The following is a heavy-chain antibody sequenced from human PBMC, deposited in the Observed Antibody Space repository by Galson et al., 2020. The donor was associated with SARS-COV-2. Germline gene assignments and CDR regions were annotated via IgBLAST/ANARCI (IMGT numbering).Heavy chain of an antibody. D-gene: IGHD2-15*01. Sequence: SETLSLTCTVSGGSISSGGYYCSWLRQPAGTGLEWIGRTYTRGSTHYNPSLKSRVTISIDTSKSQISLRLSSVTAADTAVYYCATRYCSGGTCYGDAFDIWGQGTMVTVSS. CDR1: GGSISSGGYY. CDR3: ATRYCSGGTCYGDAFDI. V-gene: IGHV4-61*02. CDR2: TYTRGST. J-gene: IGHJ3*02.